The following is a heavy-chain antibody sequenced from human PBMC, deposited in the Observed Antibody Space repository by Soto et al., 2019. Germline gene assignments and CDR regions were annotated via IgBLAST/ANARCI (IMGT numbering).Heavy chain of an antibody. CDR3: ARGDREDILVVVGARPGEYGIDI. V-gene: IGHV3-30-3*01. CDR2: IAYDGSNA. D-gene: IGHD2-15*01. CDR1: GFTFRNYA. Sequence: QVQLVESGGRVVQPGGSLRLSCAASGFTFRNYAMNWVRQAPGKVLELLAVIAYDGSNAFYIDSVKGRFTISRDNSKNTLYLHMTSLRSEDTGVYYCARGDREDILVVVGARPGEYGIDIWGQGTTVTVSS. J-gene: IGHJ6*02.